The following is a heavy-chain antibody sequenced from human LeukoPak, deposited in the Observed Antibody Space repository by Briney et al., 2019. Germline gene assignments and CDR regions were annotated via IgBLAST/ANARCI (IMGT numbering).Heavy chain of an antibody. CDR2: ISGSGGST. Sequence: GGSLRLSCAASGFTFSSYAMSWVRQAPGKGLEWVSAISGSGGSTYYADSVKGRFTISRDNSKNTLYLQMNSLRAEDTAVYYCAKHPIVATIGLGDDAFDIWGQGTMVTVSS. J-gene: IGHJ3*02. D-gene: IGHD5-12*01. V-gene: IGHV3-23*01. CDR1: GFTFSSYA. CDR3: AKHPIVATIGLGDDAFDI.